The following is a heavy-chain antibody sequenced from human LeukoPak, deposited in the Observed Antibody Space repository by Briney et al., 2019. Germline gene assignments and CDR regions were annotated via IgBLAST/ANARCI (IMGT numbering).Heavy chain of an antibody. V-gene: IGHV3-30-3*01. CDR2: ISYDGSNK. D-gene: IGHD1-1*01. CDR3: ARVIMEWHYYGMDV. J-gene: IGHJ6*02. CDR1: GFTFSSYA. Sequence: GRSLRLSCAASGFTFSSYAMHWVRQAPGKGLEWVAVISYDGSNKYYADSVKGRFTISRDNSKNTLYLQMNSLRAEDTAVYYCARVIMEWHYYGMDVWGQGTTVTVSS.